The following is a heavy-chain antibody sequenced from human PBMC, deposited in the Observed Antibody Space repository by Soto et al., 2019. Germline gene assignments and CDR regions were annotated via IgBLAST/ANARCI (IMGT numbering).Heavy chain of an antibody. J-gene: IGHJ3*02. V-gene: IGHV3-30-3*01. Sequence: QVQLVESGGGVVQPGRSLRLSCAASGFTFSSYARHWVRQAPGKGLEWVAVISYDGSNKYYADSVKGRFTISRDNSKNTLYLQMNSLRAEDTAVYYCARGRCGGDGCAFDIWGQGTMVTVSS. CDR2: ISYDGSNK. CDR3: ARGRCGGDGCAFDI. D-gene: IGHD2-21*02. CDR1: GFTFSSYA.